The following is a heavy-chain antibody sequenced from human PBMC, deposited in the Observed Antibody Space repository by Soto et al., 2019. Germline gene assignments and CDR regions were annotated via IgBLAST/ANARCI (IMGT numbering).Heavy chain of an antibody. Sequence: ASVKVSCKASGYTFTSYGISWVRQAPGQGLEWMGWISAYNGNTNYAQKLQGRVTMTTDTSTSTAYMELRSLRSDDTAVYYCARDYSSGWYGDAFDSWGQGTMVTVSS. CDR3: ARDYSSGWYGDAFDS. D-gene: IGHD6-19*01. CDR2: ISAYNGNT. J-gene: IGHJ3*02. V-gene: IGHV1-18*01. CDR1: GYTFTSYG.